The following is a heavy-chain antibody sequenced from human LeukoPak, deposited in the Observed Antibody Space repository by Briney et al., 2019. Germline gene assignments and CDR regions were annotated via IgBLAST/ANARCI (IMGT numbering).Heavy chain of an antibody. J-gene: IGHJ4*02. D-gene: IGHD4-23*01. Sequence: PGGSLRLSCAASGFTFSSYSMNWVRQAPGKGLEWVSYISSSGSTIYYADSVKGRFTISRDNAKNSLYLQMNSLRAEDTAVYYCARKAVAAQWDYWGQGTLVTVSS. CDR3: ARKAVAAQWDY. CDR2: ISSSGSTI. V-gene: IGHV3-48*04. CDR1: GFTFSSYS.